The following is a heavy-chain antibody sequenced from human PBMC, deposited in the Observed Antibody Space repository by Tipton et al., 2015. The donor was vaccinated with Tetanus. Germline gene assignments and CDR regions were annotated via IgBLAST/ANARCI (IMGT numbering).Heavy chain of an antibody. D-gene: IGHD2-15*01. CDR1: GGSISSYY. Sequence: LRLSCTVSGGSISSYYWSWIRQPAGKGLEWIGRIYTSGSTNYNPSLKSRVTMTTDTSTSTAYMELRSLRSDDTAVYYCARGEGGWYYYGMDVWGQGTTVTVSS. CDR2: IYTSGST. CDR3: ARGEGGWYYYGMDV. V-gene: IGHV4-4*07. J-gene: IGHJ6*02.